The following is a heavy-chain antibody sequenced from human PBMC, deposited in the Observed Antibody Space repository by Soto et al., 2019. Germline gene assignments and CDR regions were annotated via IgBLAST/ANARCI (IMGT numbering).Heavy chain of an antibody. Sequence: PSETLSLTCTVSGGSISSYYWSWIRQPPGKGLEWIGYIYYSGSTNYNPSLKSRVTISVDTSKNQFSLKLTSVTAADTAVYFCARGGESYYDFWSGFSPIDYWGQGALVTVS. CDR1: GGSISSYY. V-gene: IGHV4-59*01. D-gene: IGHD3-3*01. CDR2: IYYSGST. CDR3: ARGGESYYDFWSGFSPIDY. J-gene: IGHJ4*02.